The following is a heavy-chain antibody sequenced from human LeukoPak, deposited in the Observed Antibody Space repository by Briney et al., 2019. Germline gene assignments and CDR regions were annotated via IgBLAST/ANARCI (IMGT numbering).Heavy chain of an antibody. CDR3: ARDRGSGGFYFDS. D-gene: IGHD3-16*01. CDR2: ISSSMSPI. J-gene: IGHJ4*02. Sequence: GGSLRLSCAASGFTFSSYTMNWVRQAPGKGLEWISYISSSMSPIYYADSVKGRFTISRDNAKNSLYLQMNSLRAEDTAIYYCARDRGSGGFYFDSWGQGSLVTVSS. CDR1: GFTFSSYT. V-gene: IGHV3-48*01.